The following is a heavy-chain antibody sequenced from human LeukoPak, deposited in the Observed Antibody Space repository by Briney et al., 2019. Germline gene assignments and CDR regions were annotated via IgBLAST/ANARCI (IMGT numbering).Heavy chain of an antibody. D-gene: IGHD3-10*02. J-gene: IGHJ3*02. CDR2: IYTSEST. Sequence: NTSETLSLTCTVSGGPISSYYWSWIRQPAGKGLEWIGRIYTSESTNYNPSLKSRVTMSVHTSKNQFSLKLSAVTAADTAVYYCARITMSVAFDIWGQGTMVTVSS. CDR1: GGPISSYY. CDR3: ARITMSVAFDI. V-gene: IGHV4-4*07.